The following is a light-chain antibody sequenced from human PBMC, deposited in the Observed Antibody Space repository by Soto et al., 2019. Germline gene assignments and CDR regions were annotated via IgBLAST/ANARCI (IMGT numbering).Light chain of an antibody. CDR3: SSYTSSSTWV. CDR2: QVS. Sequence: QSALTQPPSVSGSPGQSVTISCTGTSSNVGSYNRVSWYQQLPGTAPKLLIYQVSNRPSGVPDRFSGSKSGTTASLTISGLEAEAEADYYCSSYTSSSTWVFGGGTKLTVL. J-gene: IGLJ3*02. CDR1: SSNVGSYNR. V-gene: IGLV2-18*02.